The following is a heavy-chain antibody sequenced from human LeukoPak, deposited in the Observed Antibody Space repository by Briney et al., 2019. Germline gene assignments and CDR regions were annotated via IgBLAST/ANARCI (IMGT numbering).Heavy chain of an antibody. CDR3: ASAPAATPYYYYGMDV. CDR1: GFTVSSNY. J-gene: IGHJ6*02. V-gene: IGHV3-66*01. Sequence: PGGSLRLSCAASGFTVSSNYMSWVRQAPGKGLEWVSVIYSGGSTYYADSVKGRFTISRDNSKNTLYLQMNSLRAEDTAVYYCASAPAATPYYYYGMDVWGQGTTVTVSS. D-gene: IGHD2-15*01. CDR2: IYSGGST.